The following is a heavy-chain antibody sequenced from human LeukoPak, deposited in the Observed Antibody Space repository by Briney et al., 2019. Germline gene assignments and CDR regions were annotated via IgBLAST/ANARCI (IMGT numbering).Heavy chain of an antibody. CDR3: ARDLSPGGTYSNGMDV. CDR1: GFTVSSNY. CDR2: IYSGGST. D-gene: IGHD1-26*01. V-gene: IGHV3-66*01. J-gene: IGHJ6*02. Sequence: GGSLRLSCAASGFTVSSNYMSWVRQAPGKGLEWVSVIYSGGSTYYADSVKGRSTISRDTSKNTLYLQMNGLRAEDTAVYYCARDLSPGGTYSNGMDVWGQGTTVTVSS.